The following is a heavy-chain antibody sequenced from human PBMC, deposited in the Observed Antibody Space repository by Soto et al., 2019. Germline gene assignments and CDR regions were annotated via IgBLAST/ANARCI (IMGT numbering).Heavy chain of an antibody. CDR2: ISTYTGHT. J-gene: IGHJ4*02. V-gene: IGHV1-18*01. CDR3: VSGSDFDY. CDR1: GYTFTSYG. Sequence: QVQLVQSGVEVEKPGASVKVSCKASGYTFTSYGITWVRQAPGQGLEWMGWISTYTGHTDYSQKLQGRVTMTTDTSTSKAYMELRSLRSDDTAMYYCVSGSDFDYWGQGTLVTVSS.